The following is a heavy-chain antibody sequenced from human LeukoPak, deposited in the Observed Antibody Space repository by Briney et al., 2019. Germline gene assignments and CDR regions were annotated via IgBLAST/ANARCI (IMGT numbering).Heavy chain of an antibody. Sequence: GGSLRLSCAASGFTFSSYAMSWVRQAPGKGLEWVSAISGSGGSTYYADSVKGRFTISRDNSKNTLYLQINSLRAEDTAVYYCAKDLGLSGSYFYDDYWGQGTLVTVSS. CDR2: ISGSGGST. J-gene: IGHJ4*02. V-gene: IGHV3-23*01. D-gene: IGHD1-26*01. CDR1: GFTFSSYA. CDR3: AKDLGLSGSYFYDDY.